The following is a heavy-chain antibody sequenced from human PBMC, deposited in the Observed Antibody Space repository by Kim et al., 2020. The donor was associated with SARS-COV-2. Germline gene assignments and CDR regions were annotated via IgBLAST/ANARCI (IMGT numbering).Heavy chain of an antibody. CDR3: ARTRITMIVVVTHFDY. D-gene: IGHD3-22*01. J-gene: IGHJ4*02. V-gene: IGHV4-31*02. Sequence: SLKSRVTITVDTSTNQFSLELSSVTAADTAVYYCARTRITMIVVVTHFDYWGQGTLVTVSS.